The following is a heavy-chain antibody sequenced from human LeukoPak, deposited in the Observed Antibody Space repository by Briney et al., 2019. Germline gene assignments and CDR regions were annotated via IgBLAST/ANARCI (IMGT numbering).Heavy chain of an antibody. CDR2: INHSGST. D-gene: IGHD3-10*01. CDR1: GGSFSGYY. V-gene: IGHV4-34*01. CDR3: ARGITNYYYYYYMDV. Sequence: PSETLSLTCAVYGGSFSGYYWSWIRQPPGKGLEWIGEINHSGSTNYNPSLKSRVTISVDTPKNQFSLKLSSVTAADTAVYYCARGITNYYYYYYMDVWGKGTTVTVSS. J-gene: IGHJ6*03.